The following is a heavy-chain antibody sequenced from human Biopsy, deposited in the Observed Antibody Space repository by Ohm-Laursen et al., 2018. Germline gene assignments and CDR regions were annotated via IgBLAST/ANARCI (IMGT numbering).Heavy chain of an antibody. D-gene: IGHD3-16*01. CDR1: GGSISGSS. Sequence: PSDTLSLTCTVSGGSISGSSWSWIRQAPGKGLEWIGYIHSSGSTFYKASLESRLTISVDTSKNQFSLKMTSVTAADTAVYYCARAAFGPFDSWGQGALVTVSS. CDR2: IHSSGST. J-gene: IGHJ4*02. CDR3: ARAAFGPFDS. V-gene: IGHV4-4*08.